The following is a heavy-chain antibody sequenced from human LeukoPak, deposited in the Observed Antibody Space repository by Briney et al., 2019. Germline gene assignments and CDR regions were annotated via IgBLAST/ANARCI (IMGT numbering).Heavy chain of an antibody. V-gene: IGHV4-39*01. Sequence: PSETLSLTCSVSSGSISSRNYYWGWIRQPPGKGLKWIASIYSSGSTYYNPSLKTRVTISVATSKNQFSLKLSSVTAADTAVYYCARHNIFYDSSGYQNWFDPWGQGTQVTVSS. J-gene: IGHJ5*02. CDR2: IYSSGST. CDR3: ARHNIFYDSSGYQNWFDP. CDR1: SGSISSRNYY. D-gene: IGHD3-22*01.